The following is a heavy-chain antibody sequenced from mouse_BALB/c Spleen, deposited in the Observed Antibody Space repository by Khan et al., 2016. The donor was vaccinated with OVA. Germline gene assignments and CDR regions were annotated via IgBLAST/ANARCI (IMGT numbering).Heavy chain of an antibody. CDR3: ARHGYVAWFAY. Sequence: VQLQQSGPELMKPGASVKISCKASGYSFTSYYTHWVKQSHGKSLEWIGYIDPFNGSTSYNQKFKGKATLTVDKSSSTAYMHLSSLTSEDSAVYYCARHGYVAWFAYWGQGTLVTVSA. J-gene: IGHJ3*01. D-gene: IGHD2-2*01. CDR1: GYSFTSYY. CDR2: IDPFNGST. V-gene: IGHV1S135*01.